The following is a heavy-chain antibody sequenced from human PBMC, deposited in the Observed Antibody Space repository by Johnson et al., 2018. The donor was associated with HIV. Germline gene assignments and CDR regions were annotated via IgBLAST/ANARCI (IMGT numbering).Heavy chain of an antibody. V-gene: IGHV3-20*04. CDR3: ARDKDYGGNHDAFDI. CDR2: INWNGGST. J-gene: IGHJ3*02. D-gene: IGHD4-23*01. CDR1: GFTFDDYC. Sequence: VQLVESGGGVVRPGGSLRLSCAASGFTFDDYCMSWVRQAPGKGLEWVSGINWNGGSTGYADSVKGRFTISRDNAKNYLYLQMNNLRAEYTALYYCARDKDYGGNHDAFDIWGQGTMVTVSS.